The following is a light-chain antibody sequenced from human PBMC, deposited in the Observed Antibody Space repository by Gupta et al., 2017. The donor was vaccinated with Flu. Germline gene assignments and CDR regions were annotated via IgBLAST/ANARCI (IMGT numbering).Light chain of an antibody. CDR2: AAS. CDR1: QDISSY. J-gene: IGKJ1*01. Sequence: IRMTQSPSSYSASTGDGVTTTCRESQDISSYLAWYQQKPGQAPKLLIYAASTLQSGVPARFSGSGSGTDFTLTISCLQSEDVATYYCQQYFSDSRTFGQGTKVEIK. V-gene: IGKV1-8*01. CDR3: QQYFSDSRT.